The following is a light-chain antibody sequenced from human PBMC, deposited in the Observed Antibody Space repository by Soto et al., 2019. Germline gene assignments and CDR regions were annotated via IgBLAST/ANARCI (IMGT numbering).Light chain of an antibody. CDR3: SSYTTSAPYV. Sequence: QSALTQPASVSGSPGQSITISCTGTSSDVGAYNFVSWYQHHPGRAPKLIIYEVTIRPSGVSNPFSGSKSGNTASLTISGLQAEDEADYYCSSYTTSAPYVFGSGTKVTVL. V-gene: IGLV2-14*01. CDR1: SSDVGAYNF. J-gene: IGLJ1*01. CDR2: EVT.